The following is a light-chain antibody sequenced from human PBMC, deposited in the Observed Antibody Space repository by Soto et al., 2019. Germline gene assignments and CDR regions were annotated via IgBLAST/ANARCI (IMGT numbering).Light chain of an antibody. Sequence: EIVITQSPATLSVSPGERATLSCRASQSVNSNLAWYQQKPGQAPRLLIYGASSRAAGIPDRFSGSGSGTDFILTISRLEPEDFAVYYCQHHGSSPVTFGGGTKVDIK. CDR3: QHHGSSPVT. CDR2: GAS. CDR1: QSVNSN. V-gene: IGKV3-20*01. J-gene: IGKJ4*01.